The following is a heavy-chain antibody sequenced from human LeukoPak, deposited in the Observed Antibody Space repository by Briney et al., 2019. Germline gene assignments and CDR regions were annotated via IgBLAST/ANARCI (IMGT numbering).Heavy chain of an antibody. CDR2: IWYDGSNK. J-gene: IGHJ4*02. D-gene: IGHD6-13*01. V-gene: IGHV3-33*01. CDR1: GFTFSSYG. Sequence: GGTLRLSCAASGFTFSSYGMHWVRQAPGKGLERVAVIWYDGSNKYYADSVKGRFTISRDNSKNTLYLQMNSLRAEDTAVYYCARDGQQIIDYWGQGTLVTVSS. CDR3: ARDGQQIIDY.